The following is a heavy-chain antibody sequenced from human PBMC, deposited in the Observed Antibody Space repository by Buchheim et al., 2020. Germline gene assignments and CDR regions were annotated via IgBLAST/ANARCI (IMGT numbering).Heavy chain of an antibody. Sequence: QVQLVESGGGVVQPGRSLRLSCAASGFTFSSYGMHWVRQAPGKGLEWVAVISYDGSNKYYADSVKGRFTISRDNSKNTLYLQMSSLRAGDTAEYYCAKGYSGYKFNFRYYYYYGMDVWGQRTT. CDR2: ISYDGSNK. J-gene: IGHJ6*02. V-gene: IGHV3-30*18. CDR1: GFTFSSYG. D-gene: IGHD5-12*01. CDR3: AKGYSGYKFNFRYYYYYGMDV.